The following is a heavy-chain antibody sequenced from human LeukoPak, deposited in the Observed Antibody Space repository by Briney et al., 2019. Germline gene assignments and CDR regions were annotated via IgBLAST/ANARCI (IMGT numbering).Heavy chain of an antibody. J-gene: IGHJ6*03. D-gene: IGHD3-10*01. CDR2: IKSKTDGGTT. V-gene: IGHV3-15*01. CDR3: AKVFKPGRGNYYYYYYMDV. CDR1: GFTFSNAW. Sequence: GGSLRLSCAASGFTFSNAWMSWVRQAPGKGLEWVGRIKSKTDGGTTDYAAPVKGRFTISRDNSKNTLYLQMNSLRAEDTAVYYCAKVFKPGRGNYYYYYYMDVWGKGTTVTISS.